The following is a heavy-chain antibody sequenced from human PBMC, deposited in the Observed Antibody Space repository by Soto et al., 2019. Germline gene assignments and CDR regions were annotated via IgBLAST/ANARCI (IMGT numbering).Heavy chain of an antibody. CDR2: IYYSGST. J-gene: IGHJ2*01. Sequence: QVQLQESGPGLVKPSQTLSLTCTVSGGSISSGDYYWSWIRQPPGKGLEWIGYIYYSGSTSYNPSLSSRVTISVDTSKNQFSLKLSSVTAAATAVYYCASSYGGNSGGGYFDLWGRGTLVTVAS. V-gene: IGHV4-30-4*01. CDR1: GGSISSGDYY. D-gene: IGHD2-21*02. CDR3: ASSYGGNSGGGYFDL.